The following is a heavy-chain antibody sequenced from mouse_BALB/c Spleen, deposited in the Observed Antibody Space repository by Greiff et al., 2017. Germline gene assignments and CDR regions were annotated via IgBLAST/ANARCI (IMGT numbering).Heavy chain of an antibody. Sequence: VQLQQSGAELVKPGASVKLSCTASGFNIKDTYMNWVKQRPEQGLEWIGRIDPANGNTKYDPKFQGKATITADTSSNTAYLQLSSLTSEDTAVYYCARDGYAMDYWGQGTSVTVSS. V-gene: IGHV14-3*02. CDR2: IDPANGNT. J-gene: IGHJ4*01. CDR1: GFNIKDTY. CDR3: ARDGYAMDY.